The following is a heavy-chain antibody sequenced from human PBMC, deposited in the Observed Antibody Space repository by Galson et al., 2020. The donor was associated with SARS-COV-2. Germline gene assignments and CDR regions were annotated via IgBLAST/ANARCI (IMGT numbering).Heavy chain of an antibody. D-gene: IGHD3-10*01. J-gene: IGHJ4*02. CDR2: ISYDGSNK. CDR1: GFTFSSYG. CDR3: ARPLAEPVLLWFGELLVTASGY. Sequence: GESLKISCAASGFTFSSYGMHWVRQAPGKGLEWVAVISYDGSNKYYADSVKGRFTISRDNSKNTLYLQMNSLRAEDTAVYYCARPLAEPVLLWFGELLVTASGYWGQGTLVTVSS. V-gene: IGHV3-30*03.